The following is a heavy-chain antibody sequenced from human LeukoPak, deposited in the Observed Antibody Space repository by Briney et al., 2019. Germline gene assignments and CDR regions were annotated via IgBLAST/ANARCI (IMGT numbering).Heavy chain of an antibody. CDR2: IYYSGST. V-gene: IGHV4-59*01. D-gene: IGHD3-22*01. CDR3: ARDMRVRKDLDSSIWSRPLYYFDY. Sequence: SETLSLTCTVSGGSISNYYWSWIRQPPGKGLEWIGYIYYSGSTNYNPSLKSRVTISVDTSKNQFSLKLSSVTAADTAAYYCARDMRVRKDLDSSIWSRPLYYFDYWGQGTRVTVSS. J-gene: IGHJ4*02. CDR1: GGSISNYY.